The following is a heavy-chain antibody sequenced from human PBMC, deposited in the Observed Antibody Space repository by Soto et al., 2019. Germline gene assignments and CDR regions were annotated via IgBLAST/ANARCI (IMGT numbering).Heavy chain of an antibody. J-gene: IGHJ6*02. Sequence: QVQLVESGGGVVQPGRSLRLPCAASGFTFSSYGMHWVRQAPGKGLEWVAVIWYDGSNKYYADSVKGRFTISRDNSKNTLYLQMNSLRAEDTAVYYCARDDYGDYAGYGMDVWGQGTTVTVSS. CDR3: ARDDYGDYAGYGMDV. CDR1: GFTFSSYG. V-gene: IGHV3-33*01. D-gene: IGHD4-17*01. CDR2: IWYDGSNK.